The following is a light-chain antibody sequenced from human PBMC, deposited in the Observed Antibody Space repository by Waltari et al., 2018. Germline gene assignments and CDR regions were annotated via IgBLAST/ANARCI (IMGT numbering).Light chain of an antibody. J-gene: IGKJ2*01. V-gene: IGKV3-20*01. CDR2: GSS. Sequence: EIVLTQSPGTLSLSPGERATLSCRARQRVSSSYLAWYQQKPGQAPRLLIYGSSRRATGIPDRFSGSGSGTDFTLTISRLEPEDFAVYYCQQYGSSPGYTFGQGTKLEIK. CDR1: QRVSSSY. CDR3: QQYGSSPGYT.